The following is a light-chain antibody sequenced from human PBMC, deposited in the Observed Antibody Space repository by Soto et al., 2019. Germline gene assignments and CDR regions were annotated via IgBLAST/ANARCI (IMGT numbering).Light chain of an antibody. CDR3: QSYDTSLSGAV. J-gene: IGLJ2*01. CDR1: SSNIGADYD. CDR2: HNT. Sequence: QSVLTQPPSVSGAPGQRVTISCTGTSSNIGADYDVHWYQHLPGTTPKLLIYHNTNRPSGVPDRFSGSKSGASASLAITGLQAEDEAHYYCQSYDTSLSGAVFGGGTKVTV. V-gene: IGLV1-40*01.